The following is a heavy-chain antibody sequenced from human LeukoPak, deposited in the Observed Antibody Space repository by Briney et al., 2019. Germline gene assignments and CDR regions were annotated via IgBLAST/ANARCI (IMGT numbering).Heavy chain of an antibody. CDR1: GGSFSGYY. CDR3: ARNQLLSLDAFDI. Sequence: SETLSLTCAVYGGSFSGYYWSWIRQPPGKGLEWIGEINHSGSTNYNPSLKSRVTISGDTSKSQFSLKLSSVTAADTAVYYCARNQLLSLDAFDIWGQGTMVTVSS. V-gene: IGHV4-34*01. D-gene: IGHD2-2*01. CDR2: INHSGST. J-gene: IGHJ3*02.